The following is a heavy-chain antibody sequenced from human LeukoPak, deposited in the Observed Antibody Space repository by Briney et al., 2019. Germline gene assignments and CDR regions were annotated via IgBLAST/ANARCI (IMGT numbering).Heavy chain of an antibody. V-gene: IGHV4-34*01. CDR3: ARGGIVATIYFDY. Sequence: SETLSLTCAVYGGSFSGYYWSWIRQPPGKGLEWIGEINHSGSTYYNPSLKSRVTISVDTSKNQFSLKLSSVTAADTAVYYCARGGIVATIYFDYWGQGTLVTVSS. CDR1: GGSFSGYY. CDR2: INHSGST. J-gene: IGHJ4*02. D-gene: IGHD5-12*01.